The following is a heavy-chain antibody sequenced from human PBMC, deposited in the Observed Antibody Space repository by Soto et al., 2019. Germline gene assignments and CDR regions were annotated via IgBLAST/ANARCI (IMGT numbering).Heavy chain of an antibody. CDR3: AKEGGYYGSGSYSVGENYYGMDV. Sequence: QVQLVESGGGVVQPGRSLRLSCAASGFTFSSYGMHWVRQAPGKGLEWVAVISYDGSNKYYADSVKGRFTISRDNSKNPLSRQMNSLRAEDTAVYYCAKEGGYYGSGSYSVGENYYGMDVWGQGTTVTVSS. V-gene: IGHV3-30*18. J-gene: IGHJ6*02. D-gene: IGHD3-10*01. CDR2: ISYDGSNK. CDR1: GFTFSSYG.